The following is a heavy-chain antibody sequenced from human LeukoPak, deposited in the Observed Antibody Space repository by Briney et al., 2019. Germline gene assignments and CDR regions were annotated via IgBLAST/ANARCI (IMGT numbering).Heavy chain of an antibody. J-gene: IGHJ5*02. CDR3: ARGGSRYCRSTSCPNWFDP. Sequence: KRGESLKISCQGSGSRFTSYWIGWVRQLPGKGLEWMGIIYPGDSDTSYSPSFQGQVTISADKSISTAYLQWSSLKASDTAMYYCARGGSRYCRSTSCPNWFDPWGQGTLVTVSS. V-gene: IGHV5-51*01. CDR2: IYPGDSDT. CDR1: GSRFTSYW. D-gene: IGHD2-2*01.